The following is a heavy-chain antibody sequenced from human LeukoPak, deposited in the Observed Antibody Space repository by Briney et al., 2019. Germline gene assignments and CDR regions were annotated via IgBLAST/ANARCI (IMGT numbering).Heavy chain of an antibody. CDR2: IYYSGST. J-gene: IGHJ4*02. CDR3: ARRPGSFTFDY. CDR1: GGSISSFH. Sequence: SETLSLTCTVSGGSISSFHWSWIRQPPGKGLEWIGYIYYSGSTIYNPSLKSRVTISIDTSKNQFSLKLSSVTAADTAVYCCARRPGSFTFDYWGQGTLVTVSS. D-gene: IGHD2-2*01. V-gene: IGHV4-59*12.